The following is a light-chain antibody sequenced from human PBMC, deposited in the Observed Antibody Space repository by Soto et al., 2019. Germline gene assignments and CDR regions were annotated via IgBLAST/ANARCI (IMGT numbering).Light chain of an antibody. V-gene: IGLV1-51*01. CDR1: NPNIGNNY. CDR2: ENS. Sequence: QSVLTQPPSVSAAPGQKVTISCSGSNPNIGNNYVSWYRQAPGTAPQLLIYENSKRLSGVPDRFSGSKSGTSATLAITGLQPGCEVYYNYGTWDSSRIAGVFGVGTKLAVL. J-gene: IGLJ3*02. CDR3: GTWDSSRIAGV.